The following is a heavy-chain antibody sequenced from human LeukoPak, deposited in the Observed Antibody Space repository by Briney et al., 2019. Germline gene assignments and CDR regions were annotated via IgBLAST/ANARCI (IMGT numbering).Heavy chain of an antibody. J-gene: IGHJ4*02. CDR3: ASYYYDSSGYQGA. Sequence: SETLSLTCTVSGGSISSSSYYWGWIRQPPGKGLEWTGSIYYSGSTYYNPSLKSRVTISVDTSKNQFSLKLSSVTAADTAVYYCASYYYDSSGYQGAWGQGTLVTVSS. CDR2: IYYSGST. V-gene: IGHV4-39*07. CDR1: GGSISSSSYY. D-gene: IGHD3-22*01.